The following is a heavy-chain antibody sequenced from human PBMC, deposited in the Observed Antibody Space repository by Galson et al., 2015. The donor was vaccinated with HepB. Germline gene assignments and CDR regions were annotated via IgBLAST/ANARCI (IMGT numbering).Heavy chain of an antibody. J-gene: IGHJ4*02. CDR3: ARSVAGASYFDY. V-gene: IGHV4-59*01. D-gene: IGHD6-19*01. Sequence: SETLSLTCTVSGGSIRSYFWNWIRQPPGKGLEWIAYIYYSGSTNFNPSLKSRVTISVDMSKNQISLRLDSVTAADAAVYYCARSVAGASYFDYWGQGALVAVSS. CDR2: IYYSGST. CDR1: GGSIRSYF.